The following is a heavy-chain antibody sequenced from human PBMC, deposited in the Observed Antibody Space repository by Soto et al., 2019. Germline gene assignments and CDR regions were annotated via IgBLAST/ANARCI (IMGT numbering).Heavy chain of an antibody. D-gene: IGHD1-26*01. J-gene: IGHJ4*02. CDR1: GFTFSSYG. CDR2: IWYDRSHK. Sequence: GGSLRLSCAASGFTFSSYGMHWVRQAPGKGLEWVAVIWYDRSHKYYEDSVKGRFTISRDNSKNTLYLQMNSLRIEDTAVYFCAKEDPGGRYSLDYWGQGSQVTVSS. V-gene: IGHV3-30*02. CDR3: AKEDPGGRYSLDY.